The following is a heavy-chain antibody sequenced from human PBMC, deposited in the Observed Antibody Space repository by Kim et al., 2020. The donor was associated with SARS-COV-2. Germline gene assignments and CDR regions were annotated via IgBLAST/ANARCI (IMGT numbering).Heavy chain of an antibody. V-gene: IGHV3-30*18. D-gene: IGHD3-10*01. Sequence: GGSLRLSCAASGFTFSSYGMHWVRRAPGKGLEWVAVISYEGSNKHYADSVKGRFTISRDNSMNMVYLQMNSLRAEDTAVYYCAKQGGSGHTYDAFEIWG. J-gene: IGHJ3*02. CDR3: AKQGGSGHTYDAFEI. CDR1: GFTFSSYG. CDR2: ISYEGSNK.